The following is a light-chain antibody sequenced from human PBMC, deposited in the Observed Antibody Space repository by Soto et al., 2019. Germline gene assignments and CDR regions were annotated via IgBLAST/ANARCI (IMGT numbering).Light chain of an antibody. CDR1: SFNIGAGYD. CDR3: QSYDSSLSGSV. CDR2: VNN. J-gene: IGLJ3*02. Sequence: QSVLTQPPSVSGAPGQRVTISCTGSSFNIGAGYDVHWYQQLPGTAPKLLIYVNNNRPSGVPDRFSGSKSGTSASLAITGLQAEDEADYYCQSYDSSLSGSVFGGGTQLTVL. V-gene: IGLV1-40*01.